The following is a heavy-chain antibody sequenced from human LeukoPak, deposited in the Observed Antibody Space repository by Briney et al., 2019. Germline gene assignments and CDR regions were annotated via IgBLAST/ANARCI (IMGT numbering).Heavy chain of an antibody. V-gene: IGHV4-59*08. CDR2: IYYSGST. CDR1: GGSISSYY. J-gene: IGHJ6*02. Sequence: SETLSLTCTVSGGSISSYYWSWIRQPPGKGLEWIGYIYYSGSTNYNPSLKSRVTISVDTSKNQFSLKLSSVTAADTAVYYCARGAGKYYFHGMDVWGQGTTVTVSS. CDR3: ARGAGKYYFHGMDV.